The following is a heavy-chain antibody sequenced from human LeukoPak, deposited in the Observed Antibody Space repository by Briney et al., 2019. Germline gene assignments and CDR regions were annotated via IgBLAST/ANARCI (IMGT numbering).Heavy chain of an antibody. V-gene: IGHV1-18*01. D-gene: IGHD2-15*01. J-gene: IGHJ4*02. CDR1: GYSFTNYG. CDR3: ARDCKGCHXFXX. CDR2: VSAYADDT. Sequence: ASVKVSCKTSGYSFTNYGISWVRQAPGQGLEWMGWVSAYADDTNYVQKFQGRITMTTDTSTSTAYVELRNLRSDDTALYYCARDCKGCHXFXXWGQXTLVTX.